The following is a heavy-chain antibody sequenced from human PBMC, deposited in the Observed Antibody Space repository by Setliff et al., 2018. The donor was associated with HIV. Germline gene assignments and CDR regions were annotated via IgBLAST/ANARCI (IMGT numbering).Heavy chain of an antibody. D-gene: IGHD3-22*01. CDR2: INPNSGDT. V-gene: IGHV1-2*02. Sequence: GASVKVSCKASGYTFTGYYMHWVRQAPGQGPEWMGWINPNSGDTYYAQKFQGSVTMTRDTSINTVYMELTSLRAEDTAVYYCAGDLFPYYHDSSPYYPPGYWGQGTQVTVSS. CDR3: AGDLFPYYHDSSPYYPPGY. J-gene: IGHJ1*01. CDR1: GYTFTGYY.